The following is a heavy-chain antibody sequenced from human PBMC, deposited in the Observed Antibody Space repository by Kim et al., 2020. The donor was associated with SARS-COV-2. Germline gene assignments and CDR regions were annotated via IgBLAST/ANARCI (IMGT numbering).Heavy chain of an antibody. CDR2: T. D-gene: IGHD4-17*01. V-gene: IGHV4-4*02. J-gene: IGHJ4*02. CDR3: ARLPDGDYVQGY. Sequence: TNYTPCLKSRVTISVDKSKDQFSLKVTSVTAADTAVYYCARLPDGDYVQGYWGQGALVTVSS.